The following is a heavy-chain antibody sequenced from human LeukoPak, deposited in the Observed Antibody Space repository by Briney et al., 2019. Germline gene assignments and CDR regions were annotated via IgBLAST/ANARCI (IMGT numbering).Heavy chain of an antibody. J-gene: IGHJ4*02. CDR1: RFAFSVYE. D-gene: IGHD5-12*01. CDR3: STPTVASDFDY. Sequence: GGSLRLSCAAYRFAFSVYEMYWVRQAPGKGLEWIAYISSSGGTRHYADSVRGRFTISRDNAKNSLYLQMNSLRAEDTAVYYCSTPTVASDFDYWGQGTLVTVSS. V-gene: IGHV3-48*03. CDR2: ISSSGGTR.